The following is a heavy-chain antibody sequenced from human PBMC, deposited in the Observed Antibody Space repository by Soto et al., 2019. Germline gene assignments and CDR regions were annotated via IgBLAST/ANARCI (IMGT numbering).Heavy chain of an antibody. Sequence: ASVKVSCKASGGTFSSYAISWVRQAPGQGLEWMGGIIPIFGTANYAQKFQGRVTITADEPTSTAYMELSSLRSEDTAVYYCARSSYVYYDSSGYPHDAFDIWGQGTMVTVSS. D-gene: IGHD3-22*01. V-gene: IGHV1-69*13. J-gene: IGHJ3*02. CDR3: ARSSYVYYDSSGYPHDAFDI. CDR1: GGTFSSYA. CDR2: IIPIFGTA.